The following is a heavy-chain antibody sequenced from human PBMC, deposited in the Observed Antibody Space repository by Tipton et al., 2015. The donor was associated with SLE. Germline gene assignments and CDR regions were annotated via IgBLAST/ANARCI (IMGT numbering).Heavy chain of an antibody. Sequence: TLSLTCAVSGYSISSGYYWGWIRQPPGKGLEWIGSIYHSGSIYYNPSLKSRVTISVDTSKNQFSLKLSSVTAADTAVYYCARLQWNFSYWGQGTLVTVSS. CDR1: GYSISSGYY. J-gene: IGHJ4*02. CDR2: IYHSGSI. V-gene: IGHV4-38-2*01. CDR3: ARLQWNFSY. D-gene: IGHD1-7*01.